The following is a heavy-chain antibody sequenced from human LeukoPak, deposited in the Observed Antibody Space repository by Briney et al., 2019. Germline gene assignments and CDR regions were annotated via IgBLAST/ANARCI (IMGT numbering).Heavy chain of an antibody. CDR2: IHYSGST. V-gene: IGHV4-59*12. CDR1: GCSITSYY. Sequence: PSETLSLTCTVSGCSITSYYWSWIRQPPGKGLEWIGYIHYSGSTNYNPSLKSRVTISVDTSKNQFSLKLSSVTAADTALYYCGRDATYDSSGYGDYWGQGTLVTVSS. D-gene: IGHD3-22*01. CDR3: GRDATYDSSGYGDY. J-gene: IGHJ4*02.